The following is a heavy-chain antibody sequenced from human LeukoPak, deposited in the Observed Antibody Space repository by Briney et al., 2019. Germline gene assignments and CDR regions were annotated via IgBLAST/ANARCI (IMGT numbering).Heavy chain of an antibody. V-gene: IGHV5-51*01. D-gene: IGHD3-10*01. J-gene: IGHJ6*02. CDR1: GYSFIGYW. Sequence: GESLKISCRASGYSFIGYWIGWVRQVPGKGLEWMGIIYPGDSDTRYSPSFQGQVTITADRSFSTAYLQYSSLKTSDTAIYYCVKGGSGCYFAMDVWGQGTTVTVSS. CDR3: VKGGSGCYFAMDV. CDR2: IYPGDSDT.